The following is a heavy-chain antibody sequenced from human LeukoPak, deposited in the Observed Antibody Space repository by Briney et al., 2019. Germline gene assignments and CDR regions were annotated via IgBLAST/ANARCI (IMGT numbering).Heavy chain of an antibody. V-gene: IGHV1-2*06. Sequence: ASVKVSCKASGYTFTGYYMHWVRQAPGQGLEWMGRINPNSGGTNYAQKFQGRVTMTRDTSVSTAYMELSRLRSDDTAVYYCAREERVAAAGSGVRYWGQGTLVTVSS. J-gene: IGHJ4*02. CDR2: INPNSGGT. D-gene: IGHD6-13*01. CDR3: AREERVAAAGSGVRY. CDR1: GYTFTGYY.